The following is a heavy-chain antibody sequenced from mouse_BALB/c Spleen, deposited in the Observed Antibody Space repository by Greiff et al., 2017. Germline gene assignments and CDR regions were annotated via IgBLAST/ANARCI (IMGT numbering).Heavy chain of an antibody. CDR1: GYSFTSYW. CDR2: IDPSDSET. V-gene: IGHV1S126*01. CDR3: ARSSYDYYAMDY. Sequence: QVQLKESGPQLVRPGASVKISCKASGYSFTSYWMHWVKQRPGQGLEWIGMIDPSDSETRLNQKFKDKATLTVDKSSSTAYMQLSSPTSEDSAVYYCARSSYDYYAMDYWGQGTSVTVSS. J-gene: IGHJ4*01.